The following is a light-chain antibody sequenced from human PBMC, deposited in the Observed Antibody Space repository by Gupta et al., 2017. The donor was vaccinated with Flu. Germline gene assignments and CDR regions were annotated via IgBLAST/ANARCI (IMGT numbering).Light chain of an antibody. V-gene: IGLV1-40*01. CDR1: SSNIGAGYD. CDR2: GNL. Sequence: QAALTQPPSVSGAPGQSVTISCPGSSSNIGAGYDVHWYQQLPGTAPKLLIYGNLNRPSGVPDRFSGSKSGTSASLAITGLRAEDEADYYCQSYDSSLSGVVFGGGTKLTVL. J-gene: IGLJ2*01. CDR3: QSYDSSLSGVV.